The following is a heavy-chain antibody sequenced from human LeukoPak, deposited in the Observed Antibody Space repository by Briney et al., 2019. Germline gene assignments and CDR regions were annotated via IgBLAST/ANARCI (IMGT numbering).Heavy chain of an antibody. D-gene: IGHD2-15*01. J-gene: IGHJ4*02. CDR3: AREDGYCSGGNCYSYFDS. CDR2: IKKTGSET. V-gene: IGHV3-7*01. CDR1: GFTFSSYA. Sequence: GGSLRLSCAASGFTFSSYAMSWVRQAPGKGLEWVAYIKKTGSETYYVDSVKGRFTITRDNTRNSLFLQMYSLRAEDTAVYFCAREDGYCSGGNCYSYFDSWGQGTLVTVSA.